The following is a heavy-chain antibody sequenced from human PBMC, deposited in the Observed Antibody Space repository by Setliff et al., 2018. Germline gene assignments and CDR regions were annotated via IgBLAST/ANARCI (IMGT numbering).Heavy chain of an antibody. CDR3: AISSLSICSGGTCPNAFDV. V-gene: IGHV1-18*01. CDR2: ISSYNNDVT. J-gene: IGHJ3*01. CDR1: GYSFSNYD. D-gene: IGHD2-15*01. Sequence: GASVKVSCKASGYSFSNYDIMWVRQAPGQGLEWMGWISSYNNDVTNYLQRFQGRVTMTTDTSTSAAYMELRSLRSDDTAVYYCAISSLSICSGGTCPNAFDVWGQGTMVTV.